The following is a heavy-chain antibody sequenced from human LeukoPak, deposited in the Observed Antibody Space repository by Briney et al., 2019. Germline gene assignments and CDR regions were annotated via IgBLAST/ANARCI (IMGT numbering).Heavy chain of an antibody. J-gene: IGHJ4*02. CDR2: MNPNSGNT. D-gene: IGHD3-10*01. CDR1: GYTFTSYD. Sequence: ASVKVSCKASGYTFTSYDINWVRQATGQGLEWMGWMNPNSGNTGYAQKFQGRVTMTRNTSISTAYMELSSLRSEDTAVYYCARAYTMVRGAPSYWGQGTLVTVSS. V-gene: IGHV1-8*01. CDR3: ARAYTMVRGAPSY.